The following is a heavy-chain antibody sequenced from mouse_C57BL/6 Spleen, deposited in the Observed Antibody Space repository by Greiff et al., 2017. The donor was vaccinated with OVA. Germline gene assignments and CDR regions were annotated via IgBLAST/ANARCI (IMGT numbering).Heavy chain of an antibody. J-gene: IGHJ4*01. CDR3: ARETVVASGYYAMDY. Sequence: VQLQESDAELVKPGASVKISCKVSGYTFTDHTIHWMKQRPEQGLEWIGYIYPRDGSTKYNEKFKGKATLTADKSSSTAYMQLNSLTSEDSAVYFCARETVVASGYYAMDYWGQGTSVTVSS. CDR2: IYPRDGST. V-gene: IGHV1-78*01. D-gene: IGHD1-1*01. CDR1: GYTFTDHT.